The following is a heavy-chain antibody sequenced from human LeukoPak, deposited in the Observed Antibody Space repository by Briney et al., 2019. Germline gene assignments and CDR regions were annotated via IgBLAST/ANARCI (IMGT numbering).Heavy chain of an antibody. CDR3: AKRRSLVTPMIDY. CDR2: ISGSGGSI. CDR1: GFTFSSYA. Sequence: GGSLRLSCAASGFTFSSYAMSWVRQAPGKGLEWVSAISGSGGSIYYADSVKGLFTISRDNSKNTLYLQMNSLRAEDTAVYYCAKRRSLVTPMIDYWGQGTLVTVSS. D-gene: IGHD3-9*01. V-gene: IGHV3-23*01. J-gene: IGHJ4*02.